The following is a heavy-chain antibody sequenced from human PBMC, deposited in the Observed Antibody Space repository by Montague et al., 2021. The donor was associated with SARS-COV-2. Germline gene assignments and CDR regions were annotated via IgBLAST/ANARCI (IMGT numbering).Heavy chain of an antibody. CDR3: ARQAAGSYFYYGVDV. V-gene: IGHV4-59*12. Sequence: SETLSLTCTVSGDSINTYYWNWIRQPPGKGLEWLGSIFYTGSTNYNPSLKSRVTVSLDTSKNQFFLTVTSVTAADTAVYYCARQAAGSYFYYGVDVWGQGTTVTVSS. J-gene: IGHJ6*02. D-gene: IGHD6-13*01. CDR1: GDSINTYY. CDR2: IFYTGST.